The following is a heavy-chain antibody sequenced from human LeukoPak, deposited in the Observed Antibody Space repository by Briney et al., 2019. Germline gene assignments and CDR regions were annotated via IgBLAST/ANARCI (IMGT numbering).Heavy chain of an antibody. V-gene: IGHV3-23*01. Sequence: PGGSLRLSCAASGFIFNNYAMSWVRQAPGMGLEWVSSISGTGATTYYADSVKGRFAISRDNSKNTLYLQMSSLRAEDTAVYCCAKDQRFGDLDDYRGQGTLVTVSS. CDR1: GFIFNNYA. CDR3: AKDQRFGDLDDY. CDR2: ISGTGATT. J-gene: IGHJ4*02. D-gene: IGHD3-10*01.